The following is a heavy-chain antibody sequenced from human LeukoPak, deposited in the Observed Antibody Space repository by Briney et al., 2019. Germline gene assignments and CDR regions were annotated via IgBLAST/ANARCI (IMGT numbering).Heavy chain of an antibody. CDR2: IYTAGET. CDR1: GFTVSNNY. Sequence: PGGSLRLSCIVSGFTVSNNYMSWVRQAPGKGLEWVSVIYTAGETYYADSVKGRFTISRDISKNTVYLQMNSLRADDTAMYYCANEGDWGQGTLVTASS. J-gene: IGHJ4*02. CDR3: ANEGD. V-gene: IGHV3-53*05. D-gene: IGHD3-16*01.